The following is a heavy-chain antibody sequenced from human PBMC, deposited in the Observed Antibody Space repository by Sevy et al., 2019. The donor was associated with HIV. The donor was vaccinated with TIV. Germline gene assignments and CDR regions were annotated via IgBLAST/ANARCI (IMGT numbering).Heavy chain of an antibody. V-gene: IGHV3-21*06. Sequence: GGSLRLSCTASGFPFSSYDMNWVRQAPGQGLKWISSISSSSNFVYQADSVKGRFTISRDNAKNSLFLQMNSLTVEDTAVYYCARDRGVPRTRGSYQYGMDVWGQGTTVTVSS. D-gene: IGHD3-16*01. CDR1: GFPFSSYD. CDR3: ARDRGVPRTRGSYQYGMDV. J-gene: IGHJ6*02. CDR2: ISSSSNFV.